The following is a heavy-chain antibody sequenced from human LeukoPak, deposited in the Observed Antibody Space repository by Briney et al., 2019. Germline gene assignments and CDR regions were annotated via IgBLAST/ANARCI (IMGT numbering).Heavy chain of an antibody. J-gene: IGHJ6*03. CDR2: IYTSGST. V-gene: IGHV4-4*07. CDR3: ARETGYGSGSYRSYYYYYMDV. CDR1: GGSISSYY. Sequence: SETLSLTCTVSGGSISSYYWSWIRQPAGKGLEWIGHIYTSGSTNYNPSLKSRVTMSVDTSKNQFSLKLSSVTAADTAVYYCARETGYGSGSYRSYYYYYMDVWGKGTTVTISS. D-gene: IGHD3-10*01.